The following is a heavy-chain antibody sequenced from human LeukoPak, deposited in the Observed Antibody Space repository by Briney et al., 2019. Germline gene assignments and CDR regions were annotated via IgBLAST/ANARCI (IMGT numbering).Heavy chain of an antibody. CDR3: AKDRRAGSYDY. D-gene: IGHD3-10*01. CDR2: INSDGSST. Sequence: TGGSLRLSCAASGFTFSSYWMHWVRQAPGKGLVWVSRINSDGSSTSYADSVKGRFTISRDNSKNTLYLQMNSLRAEDTAVYYCAKDRRAGSYDYWGQGTLVTVSS. CDR1: GFTFSSYW. J-gene: IGHJ4*02. V-gene: IGHV3-74*01.